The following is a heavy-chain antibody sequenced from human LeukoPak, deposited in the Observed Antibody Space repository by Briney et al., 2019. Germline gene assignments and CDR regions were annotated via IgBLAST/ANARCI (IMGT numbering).Heavy chain of an antibody. Sequence: GGSLRLSCAASGFTFSSYSMNWVRQAPGRGVEWVSSMSSSRSYIYYADSVQDRLTLSRDNAKHSPYLQKNSLRAEDTALYYCARCGVSCYWLEYWGEGTLVTV. D-gene: IGHD2-15*01. CDR2: MSSSRSYI. V-gene: IGHV3-21*04. CDR3: ARCGVSCYWLEY. CDR1: GFTFSSYS. J-gene: IGHJ4*02.